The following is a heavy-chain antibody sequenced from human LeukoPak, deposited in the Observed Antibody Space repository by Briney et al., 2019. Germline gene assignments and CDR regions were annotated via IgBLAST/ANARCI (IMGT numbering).Heavy chain of an antibody. CDR2: MWYDGSNK. Sequence: PGGSLRLSCAASGFTFSSYGMHWVRQAPGKGLEWVAVMWYDGSNKYYADSVKGRFTISRDNSKNTLYLQMNSLRAEDTAVYYCAKEGSIGVYGPGDAFDIWGQGTMVTVSS. CDR3: AKEGSIGVYGPGDAFDI. V-gene: IGHV3-33*06. J-gene: IGHJ3*02. CDR1: GFTFSSYG. D-gene: IGHD6-6*01.